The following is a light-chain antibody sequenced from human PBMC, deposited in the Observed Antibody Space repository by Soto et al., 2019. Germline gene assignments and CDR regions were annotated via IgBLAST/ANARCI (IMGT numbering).Light chain of an antibody. CDR1: QSVSSNY. CDR2: STS. Sequence: EIVLTQSPDTLSLSPGEGATLSCRASQSVSSNYLAWYQQKPGRAPRLLIYSTSTKATGIPRRFSRSASGTDFTLTISSLEPEDFAVYYCQQCGSSPLTFGGGTKVDIK. J-gene: IGKJ4*01. V-gene: IGKV3-20*01. CDR3: QQCGSSPLT.